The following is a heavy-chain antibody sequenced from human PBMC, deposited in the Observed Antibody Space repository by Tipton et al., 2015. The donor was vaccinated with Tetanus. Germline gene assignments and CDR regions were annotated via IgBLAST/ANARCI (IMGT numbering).Heavy chain of an antibody. V-gene: IGHV5-51*01. CDR2: IYPGDSDT. Sequence: VQLVQSGAEVKKPGESLKISCKGSGYSFTSYWIGWVRQMPGKGLEWMGIIYPGDSDTRYSPSFQGQVTISADKSISTAYLQWSSLKASDTAMYYCARAITFGGVIVRGDAFDIWGQGTMVTVSS. J-gene: IGHJ3*02. CDR3: ARAITFGGVIVRGDAFDI. D-gene: IGHD3-16*02. CDR1: GYSFTSYW.